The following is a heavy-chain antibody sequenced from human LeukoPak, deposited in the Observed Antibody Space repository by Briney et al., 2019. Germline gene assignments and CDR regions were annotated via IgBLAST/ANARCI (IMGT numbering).Heavy chain of an antibody. Sequence: GGSLRLSCAASGFTLSSYAMSWVRQGPGKGLELVSAISVSGNTYHADSVKGRFTISRDSSKNTLYLQMNSLRAEDAAVYYCAKAPVTTCSGAYCYPFDYWGQGTLVTVSS. J-gene: IGHJ4*02. CDR1: GFTLSSYA. V-gene: IGHV3-23*01. CDR2: ISVSGNT. CDR3: AKAPVTTCSGAYCYPFDY. D-gene: IGHD2-15*01.